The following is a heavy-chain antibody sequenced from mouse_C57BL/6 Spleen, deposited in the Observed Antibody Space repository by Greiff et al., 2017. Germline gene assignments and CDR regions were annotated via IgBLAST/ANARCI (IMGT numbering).Heavy chain of an antibody. D-gene: IGHD2-4*01. CDR3: ARSHYDYDLFDY. V-gene: IGHV1-82*01. CDR2: IYPGDGDT. Sequence: QVQLQQSGPELVKPGASVKISCKASGYAFSSSWMNWVKQRPGKGLEWIGRIYPGDGDTNYNGKFNGKATLTADKSSSTAYMQLSSLTSEDSAVYFCARSHYDYDLFDYWGQGTTLTVSS. CDR1: GYAFSSSW. J-gene: IGHJ2*01.